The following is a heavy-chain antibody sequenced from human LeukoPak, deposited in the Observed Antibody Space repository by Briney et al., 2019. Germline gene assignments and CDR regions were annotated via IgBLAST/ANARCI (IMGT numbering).Heavy chain of an antibody. V-gene: IGHV3-23*01. CDR3: AKGRIGYSSGWYLNY. Sequence: GGSLRLSCAASGFTFSSCAMSWVRQAPGKGLEWVSAISGSGGSTYYADSVKGRFTISRDNSKNTLYLQMNSLRAEDTAVYYCAKGRIGYSSGWYLNYWGQGTLVTVSS. D-gene: IGHD6-19*01. CDR2: ISGSGGST. J-gene: IGHJ4*02. CDR1: GFTFSSCA.